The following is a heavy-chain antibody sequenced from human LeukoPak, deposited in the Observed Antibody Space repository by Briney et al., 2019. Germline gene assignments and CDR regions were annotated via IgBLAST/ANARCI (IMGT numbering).Heavy chain of an antibody. D-gene: IGHD5-24*01. CDR1: GGTFSSYA. CDR3: ARMDGYNRIFDY. V-gene: IGHV1-69*05. CDR2: IIPIFGTA. Sequence: SVKVSCKASGGTFSSYAISWVRQAPGQGLEWMGGIIPIFGTANYAQKFQGRVTITTDESTSTAYMELSSLRSEDTAVYYCARMDGYNRIFDYWGQGTLVSVSS. J-gene: IGHJ4*02.